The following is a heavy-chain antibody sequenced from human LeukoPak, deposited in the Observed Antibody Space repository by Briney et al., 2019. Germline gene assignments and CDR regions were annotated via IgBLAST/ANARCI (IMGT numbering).Heavy chain of an antibody. CDR3: ATGPIAAAGYYYYYMDV. J-gene: IGHJ6*03. CDR1: GYTLTELS. CDR2: FDPEDGET. Sequence: ASVKVSCKVSGYTLTELSMHWVRQAPGKGLEWMGGFDPEDGETIYAQKFQGRVTMTEDTSTDTAYMELSSLRSEDTAVYYCATGPIAAAGYYYYYMDVWGKGTTVTVSS. V-gene: IGHV1-24*01. D-gene: IGHD6-13*01.